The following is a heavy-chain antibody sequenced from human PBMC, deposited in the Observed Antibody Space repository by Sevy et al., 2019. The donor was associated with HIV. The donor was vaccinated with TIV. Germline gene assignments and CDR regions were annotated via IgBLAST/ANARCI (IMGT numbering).Heavy chain of an antibody. V-gene: IGHV4-59*01. CDR3: ARGNDHGWYNFDY. Sequence: SETLSLTCTVSGGSISSYYWSWIRQPPGKGLEWIGYIYFSGNPNYNPSLQSRVTISLDTSKNQFSLKLSSVTAADTAVYYCARGNDHGWYNFDYWGQGTLVTVSS. CDR1: GGSISSYY. CDR2: IYFSGNP. J-gene: IGHJ4*02. D-gene: IGHD6-19*01.